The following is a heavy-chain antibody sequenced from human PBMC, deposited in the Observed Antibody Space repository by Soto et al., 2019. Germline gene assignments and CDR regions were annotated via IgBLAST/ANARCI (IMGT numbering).Heavy chain of an antibody. CDR3: ARQSGRYYDMDV. CDR1: GGSISSYY. CDR2: IFSRGNT. D-gene: IGHD3-3*01. J-gene: IGHJ6*03. V-gene: IGHV4-59*01. Sequence: QVQLQESGPGLVKPSETLSLTCIVSGGSISSYYWGWIRQPPGKGLEWIGCIFSRGNTNYNPSLKSRVTILVDTSKNQFSLEVRSVTAADTAVYFCARQSGRYYDMDVWGKGTTVTVSS.